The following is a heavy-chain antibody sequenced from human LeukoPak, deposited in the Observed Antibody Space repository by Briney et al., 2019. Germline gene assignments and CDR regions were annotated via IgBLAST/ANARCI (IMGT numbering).Heavy chain of an antibody. CDR1: GFTFSSYS. CDR3: ACYFDY. Sequence: GESLRLSCAASGFTFSSYSMNWVRQAPGKGLEWVSYISSSSSTIYYAASVKGRFTISRDNAKNSLYLQMSSLRAEDTAVYYCACYFDYWGQGTLVTVSS. CDR2: ISSSSSTI. J-gene: IGHJ4*02. V-gene: IGHV3-48*01.